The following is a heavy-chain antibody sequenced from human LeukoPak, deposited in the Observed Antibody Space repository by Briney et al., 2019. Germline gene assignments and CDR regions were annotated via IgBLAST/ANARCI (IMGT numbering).Heavy chain of an antibody. CDR1: GGSISSYY. Sequence: TSETLSLTCTVSGGSISSYYWSWIRQPPGKGLEWIGYIYYSGSTNYNPSLKSRVTISVDTSKNQFSLKLSSVTAADTAVYYCAGTLDPQDYSSSWYHYYYGMDVWGQGTTVTVSS. CDR2: IYYSGST. D-gene: IGHD6-13*01. V-gene: IGHV4-59*01. J-gene: IGHJ6*02. CDR3: AGTLDPQDYSSSWYHYYYGMDV.